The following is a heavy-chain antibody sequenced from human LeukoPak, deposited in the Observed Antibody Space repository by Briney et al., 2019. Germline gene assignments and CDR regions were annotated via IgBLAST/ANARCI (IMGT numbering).Heavy chain of an antibody. D-gene: IGHD6-13*01. CDR2: IIPIFGTA. J-gene: IGHJ6*02. CDR3: ASPRYSSSWYSSDYYYYGMDV. Sequence: SVNVSCKASGGTFSSYAISWVRQAPGQGLEWMGGIIPIFGTANYAQKFQGRVTITADESTSTAYMELSSLRSEDTAVYYCASPRYSSSWYSSDYYYYGMDVWGQGTTVTVSS. V-gene: IGHV1-69*13. CDR1: GGTFSSYA.